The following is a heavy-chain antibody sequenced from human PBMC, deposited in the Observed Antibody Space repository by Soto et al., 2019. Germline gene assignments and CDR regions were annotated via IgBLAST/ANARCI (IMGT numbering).Heavy chain of an antibody. J-gene: IGHJ5*02. Sequence: GGSLRLSCAASGFTFSSYAMSWVRQAPGKGLEWVSAISGSGGSTYYADSVKGRFTISRDNSKNTLYLQMNSLRAEDTAVYYCAKMWDKAVAWLGSWFDPWGQGTLVTVSS. CDR2: ISGSGGST. CDR1: GFTFSSYA. CDR3: AKMWDKAVAWLGSWFDP. D-gene: IGHD6-19*01. V-gene: IGHV3-23*01.